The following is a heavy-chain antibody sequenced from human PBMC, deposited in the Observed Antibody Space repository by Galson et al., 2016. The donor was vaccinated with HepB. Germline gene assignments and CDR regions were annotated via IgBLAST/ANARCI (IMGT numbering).Heavy chain of an antibody. CDR2: IYYSGST. CDR3: ARVDSSGSNNWLDP. Sequence: SETLSLTCTVSGDSITDYYWSWIRQPPGKGLEWLGYIYYSGSTHYNPSLKSRVTISVDTSNNQFSLRLTSVAAADTAVYYCARVDSSGSNNWLDPWGPGTLVTVSS. J-gene: IGHJ5*02. CDR1: GDSITDYY. D-gene: IGHD3-22*01. V-gene: IGHV4-59*01.